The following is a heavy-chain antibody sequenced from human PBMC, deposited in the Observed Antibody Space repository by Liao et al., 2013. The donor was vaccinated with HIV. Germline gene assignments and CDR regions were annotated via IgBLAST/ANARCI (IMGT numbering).Heavy chain of an antibody. J-gene: IGHJ4*02. CDR2: IFYSGNP. V-gene: IGHV4-59*01. Sequence: QVQLQESGPGLVKPSETLSLTCNVSSGSLSGYYWSWIRQPPGKGLEWIGYIFYSGNPNYNPSLASRVTISVDRSKNQFSLRLSSVTAADTAVYYCARLVMFGDVLFDSWGQGTLVTVSS. CDR1: SGSLSGYY. CDR3: ARLVMFGDVLFDS. D-gene: IGHD3-10*02.